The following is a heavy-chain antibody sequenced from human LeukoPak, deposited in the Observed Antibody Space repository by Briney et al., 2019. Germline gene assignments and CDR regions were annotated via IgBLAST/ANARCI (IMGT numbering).Heavy chain of an antibody. CDR1: GYTFTSYA. J-gene: IGHJ3*02. V-gene: IGHV1-2*02. D-gene: IGHD3-3*01. CDR2: INPNSGGT. Sequence: GASVKVSCKASGYTFTSYAMHWVRQAPGQGLEWMGWINPNSGGTNYAQKFQGRVAMTGDTSISTAYMDLSRLRSDDTAVYYCARHGRFYDAFDIWGQGTMVTVSS. CDR3: ARHGRFYDAFDI.